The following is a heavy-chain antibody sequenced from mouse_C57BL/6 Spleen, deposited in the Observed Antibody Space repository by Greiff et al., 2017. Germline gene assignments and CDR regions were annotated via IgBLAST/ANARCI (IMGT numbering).Heavy chain of an antibody. D-gene: IGHD4-1*01. V-gene: IGHV1-85*01. Sequence: LVESGPELVKPGASVKLSCKASGYTFTSYDINWVKQRPGQGLEWIGWIYPRDGSTKYNEKFKGKATLTVDTSSSTAYMELHSLTSEDAAFYFCSRDMDWVFDYWGQGTTRTVSS. CDR1: GYTFTSYD. CDR3: SRDMDWVFDY. J-gene: IGHJ2*01. CDR2: IYPRDGST.